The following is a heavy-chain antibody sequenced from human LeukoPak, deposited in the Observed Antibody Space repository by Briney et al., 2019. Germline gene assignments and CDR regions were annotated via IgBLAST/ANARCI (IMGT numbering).Heavy chain of an antibody. V-gene: IGHV4-59*01. CDR3: ASPGIFAAGTDRGFDY. CDR2: IYYSGST. D-gene: IGHD6-13*01. Sequence: SETLSLTCTVSGGSISSYYWSWIRQPPGKGLEWIGFIYYSGSTNYNPSLKSRVTISVDTSKNQFSLKLSSVTAADTAVYYCASPGIFAAGTDRGFDYWGQGTLVTVSP. CDR1: GGSISSYY. J-gene: IGHJ4*02.